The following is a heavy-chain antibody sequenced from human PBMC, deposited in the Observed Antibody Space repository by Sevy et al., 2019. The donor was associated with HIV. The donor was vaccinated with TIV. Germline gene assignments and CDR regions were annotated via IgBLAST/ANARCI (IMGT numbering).Heavy chain of an antibody. Sequence: GGSLRLSCAATGFTFSNYAMHWVRQAPGKGMEWVAIIWSDGAYQYHGDSVKGRFTISRDNSKNTLYLQMNSLRAEDTAVYYCAKKGDYYDSSGYYFPYFDYWGQGTLVTVSS. CDR2: IWSDGAYQ. D-gene: IGHD3-22*01. CDR1: GFTFSNYA. J-gene: IGHJ4*02. V-gene: IGHV3-33*06. CDR3: AKKGDYYDSSGYYFPYFDY.